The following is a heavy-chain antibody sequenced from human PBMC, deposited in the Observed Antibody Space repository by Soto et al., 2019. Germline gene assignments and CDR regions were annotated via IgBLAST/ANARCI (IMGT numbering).Heavy chain of an antibody. CDR1: GASISSYY. D-gene: IGHD3-10*01. J-gene: IGHJ3*02. V-gene: IGHV4-59*08. CDR2: IYYSGST. Sequence: SETLSLTCTFSGASISSYYWSLIRQPPGKGLEWIGYIYYSGSTNYNPSLKRRVTISVDTSKNQFSLKLSSVTAADTAVYYCARRYGGAFDIWGQGTMVTVSS. CDR3: ARRYGGAFDI.